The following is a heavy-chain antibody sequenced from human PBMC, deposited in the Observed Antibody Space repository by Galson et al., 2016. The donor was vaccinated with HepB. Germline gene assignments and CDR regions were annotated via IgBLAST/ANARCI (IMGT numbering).Heavy chain of an antibody. V-gene: IGHV3-30-3*01. CDR1: GFRFSRYG. CDR2: ISYDGSNE. D-gene: IGHD2-2*01. J-gene: IGHJ6*02. Sequence: SLRLSCAASGFRFSRYGMHWVRQAPGKGLEWVAMISYDGSNEYYADSVKGRGTISRDNSKTSLYLQMNSLRAEDTAVYFCAREERYCSSMRCQNPDYGMDVWGQGTTVTVSS. CDR3: AREERYCSSMRCQNPDYGMDV.